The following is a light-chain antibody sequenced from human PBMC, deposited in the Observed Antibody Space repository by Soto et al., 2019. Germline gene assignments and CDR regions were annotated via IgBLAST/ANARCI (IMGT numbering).Light chain of an antibody. CDR1: QSLLHSDGKTY. CDR3: MEGLQSRT. Sequence: DIVLTQTPLSLSVTPGQPASISCKPSQSLLHSDGKTYLYWYLKKPGQSPQLLIYLGSNRASGVPDRFSGSGSGTDFTLEISRVEAEDVGVYYCMEGLQSRTFGQGTKVDIK. J-gene: IGKJ1*01. V-gene: IGKV2-28*01. CDR2: LGS.